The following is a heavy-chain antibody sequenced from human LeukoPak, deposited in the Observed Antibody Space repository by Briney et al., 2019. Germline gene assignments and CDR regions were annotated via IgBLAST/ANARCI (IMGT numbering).Heavy chain of an antibody. D-gene: IGHD3-3*01. CDR3: ARDRGGDFWSGYYTGHFDY. J-gene: IGHJ4*02. Sequence: SQTLSLTCAISGDSVSSNSAAWNWIRQSPSRGLEWLGRTYYRSKWYNDYAVSVKSRITINPDTSKNQFSLQLNSVTPEDTAVYYCARDRGGDFWSGYYTGHFDYWGQGTLVTVSS. CDR1: GDSVSSNSAA. V-gene: IGHV6-1*01. CDR2: TYYRSKWYN.